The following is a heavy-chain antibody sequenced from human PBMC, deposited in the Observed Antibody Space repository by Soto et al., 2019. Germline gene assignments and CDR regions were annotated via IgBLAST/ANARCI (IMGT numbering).Heavy chain of an antibody. J-gene: IGHJ5*02. V-gene: IGHV1-58*02. D-gene: IGHD3-22*01. CDR2: IVVGSGNT. Sequence: SVKVSCKTSGFTFTNSAMQWVRQARGQRLEWIGWIVVGSGNTGYAQKFQGRVIMTRNTSISTAYMELSSLTSEDTAVYYCATTRTKHDSSAYNWFDPWGQGTLVTVSS. CDR1: GFTFTNSA. CDR3: ATTRTKHDSSAYNWFDP.